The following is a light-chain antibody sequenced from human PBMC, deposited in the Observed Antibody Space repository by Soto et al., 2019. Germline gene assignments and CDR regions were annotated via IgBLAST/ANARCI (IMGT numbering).Light chain of an antibody. CDR1: SGDVGAYNY. V-gene: IGLV2-14*03. Sequence: QSALTQPASVSGSPGQSITISCTGTSGDVGAYNYVSWYQQYPGKAPELIIYEVSYWPSGVSNRFSGSKSRNTASLTISGLQAEDEADYYCSSYTRSSTWLFGGGTKLTVL. J-gene: IGLJ3*02. CDR2: EVS. CDR3: SSYTRSSTWL.